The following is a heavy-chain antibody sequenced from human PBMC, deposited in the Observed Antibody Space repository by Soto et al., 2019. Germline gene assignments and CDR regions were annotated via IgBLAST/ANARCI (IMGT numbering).Heavy chain of an antibody. CDR3: ARLKVTMIRGVIIWLDP. CDR1: GVAIRSDY. CDR2: IDSRGIT. V-gene: IGHV4-4*07. D-gene: IGHD3-10*01. Sequence: ETLSLTCDVSGVAIRSDYWGWIRQPAGKGLEWIGHIDSRGITKYSPSLKSRVTVSVDTSKNQISLKLTSVTAADTAVYYCARLKVTMIRGVIIWLDPWGQGIPV. J-gene: IGHJ5*02.